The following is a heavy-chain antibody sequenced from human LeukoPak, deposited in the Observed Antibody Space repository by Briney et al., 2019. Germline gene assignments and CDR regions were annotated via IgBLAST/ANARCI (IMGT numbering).Heavy chain of an antibody. V-gene: IGHV4-59*01. D-gene: IGHD1-26*01. Sequence: PSETLSLTCTVSSDSISSYYWSWIRQPPGKGLEWLGYIFDSGYTNHNPSLQSRVTISLDTSKNQFSLKLRSVTAADTAVYYCARDRRERGYYFDYWGQGTLVTVSS. CDR3: ARDRRERGYYFDY. J-gene: IGHJ4*02. CDR2: IFDSGYT. CDR1: SDSISSYY.